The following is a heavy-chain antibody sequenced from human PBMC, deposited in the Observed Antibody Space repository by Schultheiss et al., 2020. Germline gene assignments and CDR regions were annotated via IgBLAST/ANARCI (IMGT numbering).Heavy chain of an antibody. J-gene: IGHJ3*02. CDR2: IYYSGST. CDR3: ARGDSYGSEGAFDI. D-gene: IGHD5-18*01. V-gene: IGHV4-39*07. Sequence: SETLSLTCTVSGGSISSSSYYWGWIRQPPGKGLEWIESIYYSGSTYYNPSLKSRVTISVDTSKNQFSLKLSSVTAADTAVYYCARGDSYGSEGAFDIWGQGTMVTVSS. CDR1: GGSISSSSYY.